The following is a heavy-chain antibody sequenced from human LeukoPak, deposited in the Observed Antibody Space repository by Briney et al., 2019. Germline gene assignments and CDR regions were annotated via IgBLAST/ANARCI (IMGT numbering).Heavy chain of an antibody. CDR2: ISSSSSYI. Sequence: GGSLRLSCAASGFTFSSYSMNWVRQAPGKGLEWVSSISSSSSYIYYADSVEGRFTISRDNAKNSLYLQMNSLRGDDTAFYYCVKDGGTPKHGFSSGWFGSWGQGTLVTASS. V-gene: IGHV3-21*04. D-gene: IGHD6-19*01. CDR3: VKDGGTPKHGFSSGWFGS. CDR1: GFTFSSYS. J-gene: IGHJ5*01.